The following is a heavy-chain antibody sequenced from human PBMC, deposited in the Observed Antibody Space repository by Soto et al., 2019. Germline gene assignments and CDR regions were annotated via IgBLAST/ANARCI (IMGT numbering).Heavy chain of an antibody. J-gene: IGHJ4*02. D-gene: IGHD7-27*01. Sequence: EVQLLESGGDLVQPGGSLRLSCAASGFTFSSNSMAWVRQAPGRGLEWVSSTTNSGSSSYYADSVRGRFTISRDNSKNRPDPPMNILGVEERAVDECVVLAPGEFDYLGQGTLVIVSS. CDR1: GFTFSSNS. CDR3: VVLAPGEFDY. CDR2: TTNSGSSS. V-gene: IGHV3-23*01.